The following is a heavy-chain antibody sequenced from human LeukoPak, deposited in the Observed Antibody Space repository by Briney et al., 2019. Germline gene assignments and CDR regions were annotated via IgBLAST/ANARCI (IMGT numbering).Heavy chain of an antibody. V-gene: IGHV3-7*01. CDR1: GFTFSTYW. CDR3: VREYLL. J-gene: IGHJ4*02. Sequence: GGSLRLSCEASGFTFSTYWITWVRQAPGKGLEWVATTNHDGSEKYFVDSVKGRFTISRDSAKNSLYLQMTGLRAEDTAVYYCVREYLLRGQGTLVSVSS. D-gene: IGHD2-15*01. CDR2: TNHDGSEK.